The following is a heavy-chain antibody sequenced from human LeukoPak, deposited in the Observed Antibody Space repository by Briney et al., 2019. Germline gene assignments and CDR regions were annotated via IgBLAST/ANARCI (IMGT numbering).Heavy chain of an antibody. CDR3: AKGRPAAIQGSRLLVGGEYYFDY. J-gene: IGHJ4*02. CDR2: ISAYNGNT. Sequence: ASVKVSCKASGHTFTSYGISWVRQAPGQGLEWMGWISAYNGNTNYAQKLQGRVTMTTDTSTSTAYMELRSLRSDDTAVYYCAKGRPAAIQGSRLLVGGEYYFDYWGQGTLVTVSS. D-gene: IGHD2-2*01. V-gene: IGHV1-18*01. CDR1: GHTFTSYG.